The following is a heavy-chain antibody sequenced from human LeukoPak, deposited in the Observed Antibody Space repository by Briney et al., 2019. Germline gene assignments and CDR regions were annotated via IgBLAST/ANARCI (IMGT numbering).Heavy chain of an antibody. Sequence: SETLSLTCTVSGGSISSYYWSWIRQPAGKGLEWIGRIYTSGSTNYNPSLKSRVTMSVDTSKNQFSLKLSSVTAADTAVYYCARDPGSSSYYDSSAYLGGDYWGQGTLVTVSS. D-gene: IGHD3-22*01. CDR3: ARDPGSSSYYDSSAYLGGDY. V-gene: IGHV4-4*07. CDR2: IYTSGST. J-gene: IGHJ4*02. CDR1: GGSISSYY.